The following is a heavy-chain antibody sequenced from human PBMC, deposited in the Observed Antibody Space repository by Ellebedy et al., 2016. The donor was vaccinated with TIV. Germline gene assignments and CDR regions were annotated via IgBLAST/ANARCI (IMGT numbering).Heavy chain of an antibody. CDR2: INPSGGDT. V-gene: IGHV1-46*01. D-gene: IGHD6-13*01. CDR3: ARVVAVAGTNYFDY. J-gene: IGHJ4*02. CDR1: GYTFTSHY. Sequence: ASVKVSCKASGYTFTSHYLHWVRQAPGQGLEWMGIINPSGGDTSYVQKFQGRVTMTKDTSTSTVYMELSSLRSADTAVYYCARVVAVAGTNYFDYWGQGTLVTVSS.